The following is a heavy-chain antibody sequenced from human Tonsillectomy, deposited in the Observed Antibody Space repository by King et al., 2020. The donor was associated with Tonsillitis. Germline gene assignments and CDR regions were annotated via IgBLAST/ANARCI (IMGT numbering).Heavy chain of an antibody. V-gene: IGHV4-59*08. CDR1: GGSISSYY. CDR2: IHYSGST. J-gene: IGHJ2*01. CDR3: ARPLNPYWYFDL. Sequence: VQLQESGPGLVKPSETLSLTCTVSGGSISSYYWNWIRQPPGKGLEWVGNIHYSGSTNYNPSLKSRGTISVDTSKNQFSLKLSSVTAADTAVYYCARPLNPYWYFDLWGRGTLVTVSS.